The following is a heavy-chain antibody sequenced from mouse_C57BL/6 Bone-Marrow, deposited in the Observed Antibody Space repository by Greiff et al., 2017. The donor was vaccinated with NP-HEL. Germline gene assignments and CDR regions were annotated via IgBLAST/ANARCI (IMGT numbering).Heavy chain of an antibody. CDR2: INPNYGTI. V-gene: IGHV1-39*01. J-gene: IGHJ3*01. CDR1: GYSFTDYN. D-gene: IGHD1-1*01. CDR3: ARSSGSSAWFAY. Sequence: EVQGVESGPELVKPGASVKISCKASGYSFTDYNMNWVKQSNGKSLEWIGVINPNYGTISYNQKFKGKATLTVDQSSSTAYMQLNSLTSEDSAVYYCARSSGSSAWFAYWGQGTLVTVSA.